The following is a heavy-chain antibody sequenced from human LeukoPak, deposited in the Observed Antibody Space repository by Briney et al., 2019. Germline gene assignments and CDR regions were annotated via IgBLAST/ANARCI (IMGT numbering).Heavy chain of an antibody. CDR1: GFTFYTDD. CDR2: ISAHDKIA. V-gene: IGHV3-23*01. CDR3: AKDGDIVVVPAATDY. Sequence: GGSLTLSCAASGFTFYTDDMNWVRQAPGTGLQWVASISAHDKIAYADSVKGRFTISRDTSKNTVSLQMNGLRVDDTAVYYCAKDGDIVVVPAATDYWGQGTLVTVSS. J-gene: IGHJ4*02. D-gene: IGHD2-2*01.